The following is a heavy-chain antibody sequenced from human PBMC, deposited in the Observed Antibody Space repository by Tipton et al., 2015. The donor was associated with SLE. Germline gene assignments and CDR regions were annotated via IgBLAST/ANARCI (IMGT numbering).Heavy chain of an antibody. CDR2: INHSGST. CDR1: GGSFSGYY. CDR3: ARGGRGAAASDYFDY. Sequence: TLSLTCAVYGGSFSGYYWSWIRQPPGKGLEWIGEINHSGSTNYNPSLKSRVTISVDTSKNQFSLKLSSVTAADTAVYYCARGGRGAAASDYFDYWGQGTLVTVSS. D-gene: IGHD6-13*01. J-gene: IGHJ4*02. V-gene: IGHV4-34*01.